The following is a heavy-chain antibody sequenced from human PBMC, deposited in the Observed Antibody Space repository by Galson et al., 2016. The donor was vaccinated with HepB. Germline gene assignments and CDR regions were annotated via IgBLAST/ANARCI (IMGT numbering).Heavy chain of an antibody. V-gene: IGHV3-23*01. J-gene: IGHJ4*02. CDR3: AARYGEFLMVFDY. CDR2: ISDIGANT. Sequence: SLRLSCAGSGFIFNSHAMSWVRQAPGKGLELVSAISDIGANTYHADFVKGRFTISRDNSKNTMYLQMNSLRVEDTAVYYCAARYGEFLMVFDYWGQGTLATVSS. CDR1: GFIFNSHA. D-gene: IGHD3-10*01.